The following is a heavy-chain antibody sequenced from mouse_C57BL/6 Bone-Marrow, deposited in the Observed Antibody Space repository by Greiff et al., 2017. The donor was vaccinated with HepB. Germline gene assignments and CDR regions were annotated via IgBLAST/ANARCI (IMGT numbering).Heavy chain of an antibody. D-gene: IGHD1-1*01. CDR2: IYPGDGDT. J-gene: IGHJ2*01. V-gene: IGHV1-80*01. CDR1: GYAFSGYW. CDR3: ARAPSYYGSFDY. Sequence: VQLQQSGAELVKPGASVKISCKASGYAFSGYWMNWVKQRPGKGLEWIGQIYPGDGDTNYNGKFKGKATLTADKSSSTAYMQLSSLTSEDSAVYFCARAPSYYGSFDYWGQGTTLTVSS.